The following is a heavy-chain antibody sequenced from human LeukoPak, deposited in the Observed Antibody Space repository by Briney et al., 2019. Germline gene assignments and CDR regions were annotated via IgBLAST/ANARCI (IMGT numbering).Heavy chain of an antibody. J-gene: IGHJ4*02. D-gene: IGHD3-10*01. CDR3: ARGITMVRGALDY. V-gene: IGHV1-3*01. CDR2: INAGNGNT. CDR1: GYTFTSYA. Sequence: GASVKVSCKASGYTFTSYAMHWVRQAPGQRLEWMGWINAGNGNTKYSRKFQGRVTITRDTSASTAYMELSSLRSEDTAVYYCARGITMVRGALDYWGQGTLVTVSS.